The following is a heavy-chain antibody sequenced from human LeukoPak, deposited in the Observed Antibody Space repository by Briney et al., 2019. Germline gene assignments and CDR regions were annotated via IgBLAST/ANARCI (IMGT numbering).Heavy chain of an antibody. V-gene: IGHV1-8*01. CDR1: GYTFTSYD. CDR2: MNPNSGNT. J-gene: IGHJ5*02. D-gene: IGHD6-13*01. CDR3: ARADSSSWYVGNWFDP. Sequence: ASVKVSCKASGYTFTSYDINWVRQATGQGLEWMGWMNPNSGNTGYAQKFQGRVTMTRNTSISTAYMELSSLRSEDTAVYYCARADSSSWYVGNWFDPWGQGTLVTVSS.